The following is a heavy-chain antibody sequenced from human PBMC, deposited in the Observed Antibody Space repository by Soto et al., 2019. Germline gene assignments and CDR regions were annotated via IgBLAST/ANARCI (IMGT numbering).Heavy chain of an antibody. CDR2: IYSGGST. V-gene: IGHV3-66*01. CDR3: ATSDGIAAAQFDY. CDR1: GFTVSSNY. D-gene: IGHD6-13*01. Sequence: GGSLRLSCAASGFTVSSNYMSWVRQAPGKGLEWVSVIYSGGSTYYADSVKGRFTISRDNSKNTLYLQMNSLRAEDTAVYYCATSDGIAAAQFDYWGQGTLVTVSS. J-gene: IGHJ4*02.